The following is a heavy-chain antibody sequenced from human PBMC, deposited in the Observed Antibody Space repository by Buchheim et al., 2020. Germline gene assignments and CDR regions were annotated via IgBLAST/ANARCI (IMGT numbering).Heavy chain of an antibody. J-gene: IGHJ4*02. CDR3: AKGASLIVDS. CDR2: ISYDGSDK. D-gene: IGHD3-22*01. CDR1: GFTFRSYG. Sequence: QVQLVESGGGVVQPGRSLRLSCAASGFTFRSYGMHWVRQAPGKGLEWVAVISYDGSDKYYADSVKGRFPILRDTSKKTVYLEMHSLRAEDTAVYYCAKGASLIVDSWGQGTL. V-gene: IGHV3-30*18.